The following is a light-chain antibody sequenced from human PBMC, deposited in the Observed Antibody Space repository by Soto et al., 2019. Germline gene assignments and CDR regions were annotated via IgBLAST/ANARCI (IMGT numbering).Light chain of an antibody. CDR2: GAS. V-gene: IGKV3-20*01. J-gene: IGKJ1*01. Sequence: EIVMTQSPGTLSVSPWERVTLSCRASQSVSNNYLAWYQQKPGQAPRLLIYGASNRATGIPDRFSGSGSGTDFTLTISRLEPEDFAVYYCQQYGNSPWTFGQGTKVDIK. CDR1: QSVSNNY. CDR3: QQYGNSPWT.